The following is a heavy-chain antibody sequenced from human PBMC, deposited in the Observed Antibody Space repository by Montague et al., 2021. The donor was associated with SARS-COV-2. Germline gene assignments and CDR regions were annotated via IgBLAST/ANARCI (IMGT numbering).Heavy chain of an antibody. CDR1: GLTFSSYE. Sequence: SLRLSCAASGLTFSSYEMNWVRQAPGKGLEWVSYISSSGSTIYYADSVKGRFTISRDNAKNSLYLQMNSLRAEDTAVYYCARVEGWTDYYDILTGYSRNFDYWGQGTLVTISS. D-gene: IGHD3-9*01. V-gene: IGHV3-48*03. CDR3: ARVEGWTDYYDILTGYSRNFDY. J-gene: IGHJ4*02. CDR2: ISSSGSTI.